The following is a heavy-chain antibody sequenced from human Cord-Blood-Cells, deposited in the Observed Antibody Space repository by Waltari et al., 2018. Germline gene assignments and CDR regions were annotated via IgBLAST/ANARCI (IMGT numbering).Heavy chain of an antibody. CDR2: INHSGST. Sequence: QVQLQQWGAGLLKPSETLSLPCAVYGGSFSGYYWRWIRQPPGQGLEWIGEINHSGSTNYNPSLKSRVTISVDTSKNQFSLKLSSVTAADTAVYYCARLSYHFWSGYYYYYYYYMDVWGKGTTVTVSS. V-gene: IGHV4-34*01. J-gene: IGHJ6*03. CDR3: ARLSYHFWSGYYYYYYYYMDV. D-gene: IGHD3-3*01. CDR1: GGSFSGYY.